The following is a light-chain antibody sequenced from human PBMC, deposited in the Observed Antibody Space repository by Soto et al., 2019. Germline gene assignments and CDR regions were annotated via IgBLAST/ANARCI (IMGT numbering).Light chain of an antibody. CDR2: DAS. J-gene: IGKJ1*01. Sequence: DIQMTQSPSTLSASVGDRITITCRASQSVSRRLAWYQQKPGKAPKLLIYDASNLQSGVPSRFSGSGSGTDFTLTISCLQSEDFATYYCQQYYIFPRTFGQGAKVAIK. V-gene: IGKV1-5*01. CDR1: QSVSRR. CDR3: QQYYIFPRT.